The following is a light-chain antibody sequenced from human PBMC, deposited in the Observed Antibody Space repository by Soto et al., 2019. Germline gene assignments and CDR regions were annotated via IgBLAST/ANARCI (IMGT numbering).Light chain of an antibody. V-gene: IGKV3-15*01. Sequence: EIVMTQSPATLSVSPGERATLSCRASQSVGSNLAWYQQKPGQAPRLLIYATSTRATGIPARFSGSGSGTEFTLTVSSLQSEEFAVYYCQQYNDWPPYTFGQGTKLEIK. CDR2: ATS. CDR1: QSVGSN. CDR3: QQYNDWPPYT. J-gene: IGKJ2*01.